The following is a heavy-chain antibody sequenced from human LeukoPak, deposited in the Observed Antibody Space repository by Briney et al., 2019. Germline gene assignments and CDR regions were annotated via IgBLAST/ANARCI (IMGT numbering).Heavy chain of an antibody. Sequence: ASVTVSCTATGGTFTTHAVSWVRQAPGQGLEWMGGIISMFGANYAQNCRGRVTTTTDESTSTAYMELSSLRSEDTAVYYCARMSVIGPSQFDFWGQGALVTVSS. CDR3: ARMSVIGPSQFDF. V-gene: IGHV1-69*05. CDR1: GGTFTTHA. D-gene: IGHD2-21*01. J-gene: IGHJ4*02. CDR2: IISMFGA.